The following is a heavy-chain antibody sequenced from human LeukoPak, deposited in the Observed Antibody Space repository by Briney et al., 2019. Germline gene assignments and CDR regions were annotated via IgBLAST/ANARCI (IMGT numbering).Heavy chain of an antibody. V-gene: IGHV4-38-2*02. J-gene: IGHJ4*02. CDR2: IYHSGST. CDR1: GYSISSGYY. Sequence: SETLSLTCTVSGYSISSGYYWAWIRQPPGKGLEWIGIIYHSGSTYYNPSLKSRVTISVDTSKNQFSLKLSSVTAADTAVYYCAREVAYWGQGTLATVSS. CDR3: AREVAY.